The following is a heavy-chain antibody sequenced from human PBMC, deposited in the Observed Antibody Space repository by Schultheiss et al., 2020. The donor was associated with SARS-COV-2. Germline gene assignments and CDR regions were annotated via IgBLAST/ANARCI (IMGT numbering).Heavy chain of an antibody. CDR1: GFTFSSYA. CDR2: TSSGGTYT. CDR3: AGREPFYYDFWSGYQAPFDY. Sequence: GESLKISCAASGFTFSSYAMSWVRQAPGKGLEWLSHTSSGGTYTVYADSVKGRFTISRDNSRNTLYLQMNSLRAEDTAVYYCAGREPFYYDFWSGYQAPFDYWGQGTLVTVSS. J-gene: IGHJ4*02. D-gene: IGHD3-3*01. V-gene: IGHV3-23*01.